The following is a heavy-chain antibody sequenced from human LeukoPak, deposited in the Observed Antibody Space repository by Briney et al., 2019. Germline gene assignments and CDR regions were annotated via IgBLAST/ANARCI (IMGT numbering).Heavy chain of an antibody. J-gene: IGHJ4*02. CDR3: ARDYYDSSGYYGWYFDY. V-gene: IGHV4-4*07. CDR1: GGSISSYY. D-gene: IGHD3-22*01. CDR2: IYTSGST. Sequence: PSETLSLTCTVSGGSISSYYWSWIRQPAGKGLEWIGRIYTSGSTMYTLSLESRVTMSVDTSKNQFSLKLSSVTAADTAVYYCARDYYDSSGYYGWYFDYWGQGTLVTVSS.